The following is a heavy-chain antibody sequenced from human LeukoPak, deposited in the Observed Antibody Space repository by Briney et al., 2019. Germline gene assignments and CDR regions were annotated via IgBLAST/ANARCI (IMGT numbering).Heavy chain of an antibody. V-gene: IGHV3-21*04. D-gene: IGHD3-10*01. CDR3: ARDHLVPRSGSYYPSFY. Sequence: PGGSLRLSCAASGFTFSSYSMNWVRQAPGKGLEWVSSISSSSSYIYYADSVKGRFTISRDNAKNSLYLQMNSLRAEDTAVYYCARDHLVPRSGSYYPSFYWGQGTLVTVSS. J-gene: IGHJ4*02. CDR1: GFTFSSYS. CDR2: ISSSSSYI.